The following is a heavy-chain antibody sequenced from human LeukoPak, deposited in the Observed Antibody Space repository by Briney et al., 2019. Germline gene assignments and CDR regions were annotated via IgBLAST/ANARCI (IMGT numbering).Heavy chain of an antibody. J-gene: IGHJ3*02. V-gene: IGHV4-4*07. CDR2: IYTSGST. CDR1: GGSISSHY. CDR3: ARDTARFLERDALDI. D-gene: IGHD3-3*01. Sequence: SETLSLTCTVSGGSISSHYWSWIRQPAGKGLEWIGRIYTSGSTNYNPSLKSRVTMSVDTSKNQFSLKLSSVTAADTAVYYCARDTARFLERDALDIWGQGTMVTVSS.